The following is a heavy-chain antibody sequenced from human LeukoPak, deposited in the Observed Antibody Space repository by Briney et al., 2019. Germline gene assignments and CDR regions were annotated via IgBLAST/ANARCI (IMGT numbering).Heavy chain of an antibody. D-gene: IGHD3-16*01. CDR1: GFTFSDHY. CDR2: ISNSGTTV. J-gene: IGHJ4*02. Sequence: GGSLRLSCAASGFTFSDHYMTWIRQAPGKGLESISCISNSGTTVNYADSVKGRFTISRDNAKNSLYLQMNSLRGEDTAVYYCAGEPRLLDFWGQGTLVTVSS. V-gene: IGHV3-11*01. CDR3: AGEPRLLDF.